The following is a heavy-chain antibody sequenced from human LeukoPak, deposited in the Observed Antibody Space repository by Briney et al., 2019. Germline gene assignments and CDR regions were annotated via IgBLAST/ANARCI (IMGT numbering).Heavy chain of an antibody. D-gene: IGHD6-19*01. J-gene: IGHJ4*02. CDR3: ARLDYSSGWVLDF. V-gene: IGHV4-39*02. CDR2: VYYSGST. CDR1: GGSISSGTDY. Sequence: SETLSLTCAVSGGSISSGTDYWGWIRQPPGRGLEWIGSVYYSGSTYYKPSLRSRVTISVDTSKNHSSLKLSSVTAADTAVYYCARLDYSSGWVLDFWGQGTLVIVSS.